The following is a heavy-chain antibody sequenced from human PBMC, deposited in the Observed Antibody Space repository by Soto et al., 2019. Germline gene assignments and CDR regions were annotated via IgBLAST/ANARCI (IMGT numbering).Heavy chain of an antibody. CDR1: GFSLSTSGVG. Sequence: QITLKESGPTLVKPTQTLTLTCTFSGFSLSTSGVGVGWIRQPPGKALEWLALIYWDDDKRYRPSLKSRLTITKDTSKIQVVLTMTNMDPVDTATYYCAHRPGGVSYFDYWGQGTLVTVSS. D-gene: IGHD2-8*01. V-gene: IGHV2-5*02. CDR2: IYWDDDK. CDR3: AHRPGGVSYFDY. J-gene: IGHJ4*02.